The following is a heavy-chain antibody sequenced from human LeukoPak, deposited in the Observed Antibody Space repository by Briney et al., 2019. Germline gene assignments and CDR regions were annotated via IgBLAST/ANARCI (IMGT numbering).Heavy chain of an antibody. CDR3: ARVAYYYGSGSYEDYYFDY. Sequence: SETLPLTCTVSGGSISSYYWSWIRQPAGKGLEWIGRIYTSGSTNYNPSLKSRVTMSVDTSKNQFSLKLSSVTAADTAVYYCARVAYYYGSGSYEDYYFDYWGQGTLVTVSS. CDR1: GGSISSYY. D-gene: IGHD3-10*01. CDR2: IYTSGST. V-gene: IGHV4-4*07. J-gene: IGHJ4*02.